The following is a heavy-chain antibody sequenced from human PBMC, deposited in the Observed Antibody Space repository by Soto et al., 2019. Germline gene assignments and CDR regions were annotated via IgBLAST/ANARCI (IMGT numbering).Heavy chain of an antibody. Sequence: GGSLRLSCVASGFSLSDYAVNWVRQAPGKGLEWVLFICIDSRTLYYADSVEGRFTVSRDNARNSVSLQMDSLRDEDAAVYYCARIKLVEWFFINVDVYDMDVWGQGTPVTVSS. CDR1: GFSLSDYA. V-gene: IGHV3-48*02. CDR2: ICIDSRTL. J-gene: IGHJ6*02. CDR3: ARIKLVEWFFINVDVYDMDV. D-gene: IGHD3-3*01.